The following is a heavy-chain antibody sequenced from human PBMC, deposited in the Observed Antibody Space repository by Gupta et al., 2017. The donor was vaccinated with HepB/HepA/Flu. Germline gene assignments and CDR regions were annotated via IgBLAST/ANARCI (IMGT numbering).Heavy chain of an antibody. D-gene: IGHD1-26*01. Sequence: QVQLQQWGAGLLKPSETLSLTCAVYGGSFSGYYWSWIRQPPGKGLEWIGEINHSGSTNYNPSLKSRVTISVDTSKNQFSLKLSSVTAADTAVYYCARGQRKGSYYAPYFDYWGHGTLVTVSS. J-gene: IGHJ4*01. CDR3: ARGQRKGSYYAPYFDY. CDR2: INHSGST. CDR1: GGSFSGYY. V-gene: IGHV4-34*01.